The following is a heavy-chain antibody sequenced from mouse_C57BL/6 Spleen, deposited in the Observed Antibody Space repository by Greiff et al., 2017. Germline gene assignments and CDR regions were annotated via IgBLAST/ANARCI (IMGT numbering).Heavy chain of an antibody. V-gene: IGHV1-64*01. J-gene: IGHJ4*01. D-gene: IGHD2-4*01. CDR1: GYTFTSYW. Sequence: QVQLQQPGAELVKPGASVKLSCKASGYTFTSYWMHWVKQRPGQGLEWIGMIHPNSGSTNYNEKFKSKATLTVDKSSSTAYMQLSSLTSEDSAVYYCARSDYDEGVDAMDYWGQGTSVTVSS. CDR2: IHPNSGST. CDR3: ARSDYDEGVDAMDY.